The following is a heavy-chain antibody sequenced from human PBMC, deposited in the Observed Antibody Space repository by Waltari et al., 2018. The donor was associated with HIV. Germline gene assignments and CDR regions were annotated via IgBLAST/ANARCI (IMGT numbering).Heavy chain of an antibody. Sequence: EVQLVQSGAEVKKPGESLKISCKGSGYNFDKYWIGGVRQMPGKGLEWMGIIYPGDSDTRYSPSFQGQVTFSADKSITTAYLQWSNLKASDTAMYYCARHGVVDGNDSYGMDVWGQGTTVTVSS. V-gene: IGHV5-51*01. CDR1: GYNFDKYW. CDR3: ARHGVVDGNDSYGMDV. D-gene: IGHD2-15*01. J-gene: IGHJ6*02. CDR2: IYPGDSDT.